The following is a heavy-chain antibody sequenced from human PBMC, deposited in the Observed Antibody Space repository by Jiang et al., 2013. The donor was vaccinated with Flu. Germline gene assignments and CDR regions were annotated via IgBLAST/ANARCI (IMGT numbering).Heavy chain of an antibody. CDR2: IYTSGTT. V-gene: IGHV4-61*02. D-gene: IGHD1-26*01. Sequence: EYGSGLVKPSQTLSLTCAVSGGSISSGSYYWTWIRQPAGKGLEWIGRIYTSGTTSYNPALKSRVTISLDMSNNHISLELTSVTAADSAVYFCASGGWELQDWGQGTLVTVSS. CDR1: GGSISSGSYY. CDR3: ASGGWELQD. J-gene: IGHJ4*02.